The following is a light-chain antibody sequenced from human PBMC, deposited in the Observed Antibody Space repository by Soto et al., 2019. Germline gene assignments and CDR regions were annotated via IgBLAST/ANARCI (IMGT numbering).Light chain of an antibody. Sequence: LTQPASVSGSPGQSITISCTGTSSDVGGYKYVSWYQQHPGKAPKLMIYEVSNRPSGVSNRFSGSKSGNTASLTISVLQAEDEADYSCSSYTSSSTPYVFGTGTKGTGL. CDR1: SSDVGGYKY. CDR3: SSYTSSSTPYV. V-gene: IGLV2-14*01. CDR2: EVS. J-gene: IGLJ1*01.